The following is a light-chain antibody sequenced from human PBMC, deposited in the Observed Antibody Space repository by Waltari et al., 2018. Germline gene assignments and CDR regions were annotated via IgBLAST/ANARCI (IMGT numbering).Light chain of an antibody. CDR1: RPDVGSYNL. V-gene: IGLV2-23*02. Sequence: QSALPQPASVSGSPGQSITISCTGTRPDVGSYNLVSWYQQHPGKAPKVRIYEVGQRPSGVSDRFSGSKSGNTASLTISGLQAEDEADYYCCSYAGSSTLVFGGGTKLTVL. J-gene: IGLJ2*01. CDR2: EVG. CDR3: CSYAGSSTLV.